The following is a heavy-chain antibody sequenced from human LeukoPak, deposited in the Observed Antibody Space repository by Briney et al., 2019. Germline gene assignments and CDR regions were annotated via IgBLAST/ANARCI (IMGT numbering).Heavy chain of an antibody. CDR2: ISNSGRNT. Sequence: GGSLRLSCSASGFTFRSYAMAWVRQAPGTGLGWVSAISNSGRNTYYADSVKGRFTISRDNSKNTLYLEMNSLRAEDTAVYYCSNWVEGARPSLDYWGQGALVTVPP. D-gene: IGHD6-6*01. CDR3: SNWVEGARPSLDY. V-gene: IGHV3-23*01. CDR1: GFTFRSYA. J-gene: IGHJ4*02.